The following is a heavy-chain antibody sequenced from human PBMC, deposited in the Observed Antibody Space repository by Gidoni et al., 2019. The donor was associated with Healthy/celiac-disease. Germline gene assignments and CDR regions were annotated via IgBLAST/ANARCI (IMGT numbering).Heavy chain of an antibody. D-gene: IGHD6-19*01. V-gene: IGHV3-13*01. CDR2: IGTAGDT. CDR3: ARGGQWLAPFDY. CDR1: GFTFSSYD. J-gene: IGHJ4*02. Sequence: EVQLVESGGGLVQPGGSLSLSCAASGFTFSSYDMHWVRQATGKGLEWISAIGTAGDTYYPGSVKGRFTISRENAKNSLYLQMNSLRAEDTAVYYCARGGQWLAPFDYWGQGTLVTVSS.